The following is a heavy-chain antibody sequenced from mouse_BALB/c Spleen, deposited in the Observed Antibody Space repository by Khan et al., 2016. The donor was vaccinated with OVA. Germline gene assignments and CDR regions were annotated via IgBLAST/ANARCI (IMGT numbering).Heavy chain of an antibody. D-gene: IGHD2-3*01. CDR2: ITPSTGYT. CDR3: ARAIFDGYPPFAY. Sequence: QMQLEESGAELSKPGASVKMSCKASGYTFTSYWMHWVKQRPGQGLEWIGYITPSTGYTEYNQKFKDKATLTSDKSSSTAYMQLSSLTSEDSAVYYCARAIFDGYPPFAYWGQGTLVTVSA. V-gene: IGHV1-7*01. J-gene: IGHJ3*01. CDR1: GYTFTSYW.